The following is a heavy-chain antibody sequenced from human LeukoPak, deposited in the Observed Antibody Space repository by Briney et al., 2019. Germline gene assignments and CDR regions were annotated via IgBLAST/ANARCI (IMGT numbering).Heavy chain of an antibody. V-gene: IGHV3-48*01. Sequence: GGSLRLSCAASGFTFSDAWMNWVRQAPGKGLEWVSYISSSSSTIYYADSVKGRFTISRDNAKNSLYLQMNSLRAEDTAVYYCARDMSAYYYDSSGSYYWGQGTLVTVSS. D-gene: IGHD3-22*01. CDR3: ARDMSAYYYDSSGSYY. CDR2: ISSSSSTI. CDR1: GFTFSDAW. J-gene: IGHJ4*02.